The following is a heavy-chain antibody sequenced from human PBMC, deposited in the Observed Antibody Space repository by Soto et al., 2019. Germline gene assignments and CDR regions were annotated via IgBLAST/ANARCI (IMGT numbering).Heavy chain of an antibody. CDR1: GGSISSSSYY. D-gene: IGHD3-22*01. CDR3: ARPRYYYDSSGHYFDY. V-gene: IGHV4-39*01. Sequence: SETLSLTCTVSGGSISSSSYYWGWIRQPPGKGLEWIGSIYYSGSTYYNPSLKSRVTISVDTSKNQFSLKLSSVTAADTAVYYCARPRYYYDSSGHYFDYWGQGTLVTVSS. CDR2: IYYSGST. J-gene: IGHJ4*02.